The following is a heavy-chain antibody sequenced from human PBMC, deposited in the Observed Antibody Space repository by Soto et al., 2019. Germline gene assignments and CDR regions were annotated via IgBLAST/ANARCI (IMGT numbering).Heavy chain of an antibody. Sequence: EVQLLDSGGGLVQPGGSLRLSCAASGFTFSTYAMSWVRQAPGKGLEWVSTISGSGDSSYYATSVKGRFTISRDNSKNTLYLQMNSLRAEDTAVYYCARVPLGGFDYWGQGTLVTVSS. CDR2: ISGSGDSS. V-gene: IGHV3-23*01. CDR3: ARVPLGGFDY. J-gene: IGHJ4*02. D-gene: IGHD3-16*01. CDR1: GFTFSTYA.